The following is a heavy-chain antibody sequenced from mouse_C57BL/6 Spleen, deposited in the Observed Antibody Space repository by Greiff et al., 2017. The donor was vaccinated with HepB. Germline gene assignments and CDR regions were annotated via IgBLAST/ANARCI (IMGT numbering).Heavy chain of an antibody. CDR3: TRWGYGSRYFDV. V-gene: IGHV1-15*01. Sequence: VQLQQSGAELVRPGASVTLSCKASGYTFTDYEMHWVKQTPVHGLAWIGAIDPETGGTAYNQKFKGKAILTADKSSSTAYMELRSLTSEDSAVYYCTRWGYGSRYFDVWGTGTTVTVSS. D-gene: IGHD1-1*01. J-gene: IGHJ1*03. CDR1: GYTFTDYE. CDR2: IDPETGGT.